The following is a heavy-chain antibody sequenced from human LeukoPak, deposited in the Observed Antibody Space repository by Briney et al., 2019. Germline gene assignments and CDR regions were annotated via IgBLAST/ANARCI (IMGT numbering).Heavy chain of an antibody. J-gene: IGHJ4*02. V-gene: IGHV4-59*01. Sequence: SETLSLTCTVSGGSISNYYWSWIRQPPGKGLEWIGYINYSGSANSNPSLKSRVTISVDTSKNQFSLKLTSVTAADTAVYYCARVYRDDVWSGYSTHFDYWGQGTLVTVSS. CDR3: ARVYRDDVWSGYSTHFDY. D-gene: IGHD3-3*01. CDR1: GGSISNYY. CDR2: INYSGSA.